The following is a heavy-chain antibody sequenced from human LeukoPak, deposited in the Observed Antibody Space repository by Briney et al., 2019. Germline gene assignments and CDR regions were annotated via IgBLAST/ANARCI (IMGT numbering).Heavy chain of an antibody. CDR3: ARDRGVGGSYYYYMDV. Sequence: GGSLRLPCAASGFTFDDYGMSWVRQAPGKGLEWVSGINWNGGSTGYADSVKGRFTISRDNAKNSLYLQMNSLRAEDTALYYCARDRGVGGSYYYYMDVWGKGTTVTVSS. CDR2: INWNGGST. J-gene: IGHJ6*03. D-gene: IGHD3-10*01. V-gene: IGHV3-20*04. CDR1: GFTFDDYG.